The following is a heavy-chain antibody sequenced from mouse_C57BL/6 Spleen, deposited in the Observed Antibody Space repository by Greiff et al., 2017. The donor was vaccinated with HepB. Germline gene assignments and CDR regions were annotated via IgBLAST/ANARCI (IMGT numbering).Heavy chain of an antibody. J-gene: IGHJ3*01. CDR1: GFTFSDYG. CDR2: ISSGSSTI. CDR3: ARHAY. V-gene: IGHV5-17*01. Sequence: EVKVEESGGGLVKPGGSLKLSCAASGFTFSDYGMHWVRQAPEKGLEWVAYISSGSSTIYYADTVKGRFTISRDNAKNTLFLQMTSLRSEDTAMYYCARHAYWGQGTLVTVSA.